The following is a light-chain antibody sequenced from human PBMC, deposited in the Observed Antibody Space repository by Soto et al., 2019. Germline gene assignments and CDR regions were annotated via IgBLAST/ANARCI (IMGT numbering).Light chain of an antibody. Sequence: QSVLTQPASVSGSPGQSITISCTGTSSDIGVYNYVSWYQQHPGKAPKLIICEVTNRPSGVSSRFSGSKSGNTASLTISGLQAEDEADYYCSSYTSSSTPWVFGGGTKVTVL. CDR2: EVT. V-gene: IGLV2-14*01. CDR3: SSYTSSSTPWV. CDR1: SSDIGVYNY. J-gene: IGLJ3*02.